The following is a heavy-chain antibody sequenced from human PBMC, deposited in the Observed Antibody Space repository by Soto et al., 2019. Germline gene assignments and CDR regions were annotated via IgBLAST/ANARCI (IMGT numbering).Heavy chain of an antibody. CDR3: ASLNNWRSGDGRIDV. CDR2: IMPLYAKP. V-gene: IGHV1-69*01. J-gene: IGHJ6*02. D-gene: IGHD3-10*01. Sequence: QVQLVQSGAEVKKPGSSVKVSCKASGGTFNTYTISWVRQVPGQGPEWMGGIMPLYAKPTYAQPFLGRLTITADEHTSTVYMELSSLRSEDTAIYYCASLNNWRSGDGRIDVWGRGTAVSVSS. CDR1: GGTFNTYT.